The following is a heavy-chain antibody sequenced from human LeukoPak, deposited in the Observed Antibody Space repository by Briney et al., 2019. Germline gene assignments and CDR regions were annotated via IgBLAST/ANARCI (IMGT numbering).Heavy chain of an antibody. Sequence: SETLSLTCTVSGGSISSYYWSWIRQPPGKGLEWIGYIYYSGSTNYNPSLKSRVTISVDTSKNQFSLKLSSVTAADTAVYYCARGIGYCSGGSCYAIWGQGTMVTVSS. CDR2: IYYSGST. CDR3: ARGIGYCSGGSCYAI. V-gene: IGHV4-59*01. D-gene: IGHD2-15*01. J-gene: IGHJ3*02. CDR1: GGSISSYY.